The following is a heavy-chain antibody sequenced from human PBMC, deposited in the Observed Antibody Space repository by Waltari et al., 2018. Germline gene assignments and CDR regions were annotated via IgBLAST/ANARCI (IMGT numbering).Heavy chain of an antibody. V-gene: IGHV1-69*05. D-gene: IGHD5-12*01. Sequence: QVQLVQSGAEVKKPGSSVKVSCKASGGTFSSYAISWVRQAPGQGLEWMGGISPILGTANYAQKFQGRGTITTDESTSTAYMELRSLRAEGTAVDYGARGKGEATNRGNGMDVWGQGTTVTVSS. CDR1: GGTFSSYA. J-gene: IGHJ6*02. CDR2: ISPILGTA. CDR3: ARGKGEATNRGNGMDV.